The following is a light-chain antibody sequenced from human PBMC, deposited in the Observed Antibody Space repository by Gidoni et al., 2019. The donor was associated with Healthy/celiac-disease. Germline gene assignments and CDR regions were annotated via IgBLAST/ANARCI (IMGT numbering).Light chain of an antibody. J-gene: IGKJ2*01. V-gene: IGKV4-1*01. CDR3: QQYYSTPDT. CDR1: QSVLYSSNNKNY. CDR2: WAS. Sequence: IVMTQSPESLAVSLGERATINCKSSQSVLYSSNNKNYLAWYQQQPGQPPKLLIYWASTRESGVPDRFSGSGSGTDFTLTISSLQAEDVAVYYCQQYYSTPDTFGQGTKLEIK.